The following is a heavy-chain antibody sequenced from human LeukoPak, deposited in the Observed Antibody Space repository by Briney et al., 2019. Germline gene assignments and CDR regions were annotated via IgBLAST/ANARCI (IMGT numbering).Heavy chain of an antibody. CDR2: ISGNGGST. J-gene: IGHJ3*02. Sequence: GGSLRLSCAASGFTFSSYAMHWVRQAPGKGLEYVSAISGNGGSTYYANSVKGRFTISRDNSKNTLYLQMGSLRAEDMAVYYCARDQEGYCSGGSCYSPAFDIWGQGTMVTVSS. CDR3: ARDQEGYCSGGSCYSPAFDI. V-gene: IGHV3-64*01. D-gene: IGHD2-15*01. CDR1: GFTFSSYA.